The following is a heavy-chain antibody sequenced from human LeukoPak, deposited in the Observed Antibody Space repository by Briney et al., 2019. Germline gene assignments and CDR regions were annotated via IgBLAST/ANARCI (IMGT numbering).Heavy chain of an antibody. Sequence: SETLSLTCAVYGGSFSGYYWSWIRQPPGKGLEWIGEINHSGSTNYNPSLKSRVTISVDTSKNQFSLKLSSVTAADTAVYYCVRGRLVIVLMVYAKGNWFDPWGQGTLVTVSS. CDR3: VRGRLVIVLMVYAKGNWFDP. V-gene: IGHV4-34*01. J-gene: IGHJ5*02. CDR2: INHSGST. D-gene: IGHD2-8*01. CDR1: GGSFSGYY.